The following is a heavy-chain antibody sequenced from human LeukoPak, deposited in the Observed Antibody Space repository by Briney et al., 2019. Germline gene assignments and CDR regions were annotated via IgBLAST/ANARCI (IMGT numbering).Heavy chain of an antibody. CDR3: ASRTMGTKSIDY. CDR1: GGSISRSSYW. CDR2: IYYGGTT. V-gene: IGHV4-39*01. Sequence: SETLSLTCTVSGGSISRSSYWWDWIRQPPRKGLEWIGSIYYGGTTYYNPSLKSRVTISVDTSKMRFSLKLSSVTAADTAVYYCASRTMGTKSIDYWGQGTLVTVSS. D-gene: IGHD1-7*01. J-gene: IGHJ4*02.